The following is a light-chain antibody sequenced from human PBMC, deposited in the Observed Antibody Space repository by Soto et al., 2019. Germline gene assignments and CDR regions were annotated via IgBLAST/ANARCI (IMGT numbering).Light chain of an antibody. CDR2: GAS. Sequence: EIVMTQSPATPSVSPGERATLSCRASQSVSSNLAWYQQKPGQAPRLLIYGASTRATGIPARFSGSGSGTEFTLTISSLQPDDFATYYCQQYNSYSFGQGTKVDIK. J-gene: IGKJ1*01. CDR1: QSVSSN. V-gene: IGKV3-15*01. CDR3: QQYNSYS.